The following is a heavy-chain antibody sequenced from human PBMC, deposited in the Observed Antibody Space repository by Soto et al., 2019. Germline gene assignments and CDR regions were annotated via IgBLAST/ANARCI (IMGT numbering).Heavy chain of an antibody. V-gene: IGHV3-53*04. J-gene: IGHJ3*02. Sequence: GGSLRLSCAASGFTVSSNYMSWVRQAPGKGLEWVSVIYSGGSTYYADSVKGRFTISRHNSKNTLYLQMNSLRAEDTAVYYCARTYCGGDCRANDAFDIWGQGTMVTVSS. CDR3: ARTYCGGDCRANDAFDI. CDR2: IYSGGST. D-gene: IGHD2-21*01. CDR1: GFTVSSNY.